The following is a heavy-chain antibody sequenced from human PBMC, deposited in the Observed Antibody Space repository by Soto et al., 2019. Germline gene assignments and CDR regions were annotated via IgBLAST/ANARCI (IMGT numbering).Heavy chain of an antibody. D-gene: IGHD7-27*01. CDR2: IYYSGST. CDR3: ARGLLLTGDRPFDY. J-gene: IGHJ4*02. Sequence: TSETLSLTCTVSGGSISSGDYYWSWIRQPPGKGLEWIGYIYYSGSTYYNPSLKSRVTISVDTSKNQFSLKLSSVTAADTAVYYCARGLLLTGDRPFDYWGQGTLVTVSS. V-gene: IGHV4-30-4*01. CDR1: GGSISSGDYY.